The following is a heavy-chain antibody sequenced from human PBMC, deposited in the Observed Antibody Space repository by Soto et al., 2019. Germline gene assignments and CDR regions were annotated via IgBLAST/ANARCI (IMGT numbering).Heavy chain of an antibody. J-gene: IGHJ6*02. CDR1: GGTFSSYA. Sequence: SVKVSCKASGGTFSSYAISWVRQAPGQGLEWMGGIIPIFGTANCAQKFQGRVTITADESTSTAYMELSSLRSGDTAVYYCARSYDFWSGYSVPNYYYYGMDVWGQGTTVTVSS. CDR2: IIPIFGTA. V-gene: IGHV1-69*13. CDR3: ARSYDFWSGYSVPNYYYYGMDV. D-gene: IGHD3-3*01.